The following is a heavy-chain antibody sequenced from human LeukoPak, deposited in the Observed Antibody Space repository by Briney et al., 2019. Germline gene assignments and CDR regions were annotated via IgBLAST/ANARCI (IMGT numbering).Heavy chain of an antibody. D-gene: IGHD2-15*01. CDR2: IYYSGST. V-gene: IGHV4-59*01. J-gene: IGHJ4*02. CDR1: GGSISRYY. Sequence: SETLSLTCTVSGGSISRYYWSWLRQPPGKGLGWIGYIYYSGSTNYNPSLKSRVTISVDTSKNQFSLKLSSVTAADTAVYYCARGRLGYCSGGSCYTDWPFDYWGQGTLVTVSS. CDR3: ARGRLGYCSGGSCYTDWPFDY.